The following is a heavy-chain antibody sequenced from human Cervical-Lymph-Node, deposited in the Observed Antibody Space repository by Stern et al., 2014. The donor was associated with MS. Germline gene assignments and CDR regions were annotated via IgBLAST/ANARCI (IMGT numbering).Heavy chain of an antibody. J-gene: IGHJ4*02. CDR1: GGAVSSGDRY. Sequence: QVQLGQSGPGLVKPSQTLSLTCTVSGGAVSSGDRYWSWIRQHPGKGLEWIGYISYSGNTYYNPSLESRVTISMDRSKNQFSLKLRSVTAADTAVYYCARVTEFLRFFYPDYWGQGTRVTVSS. CDR3: ARVTEFLRFFYPDY. CDR2: ISYSGNT. D-gene: IGHD3-3*01. V-gene: IGHV4-31*03.